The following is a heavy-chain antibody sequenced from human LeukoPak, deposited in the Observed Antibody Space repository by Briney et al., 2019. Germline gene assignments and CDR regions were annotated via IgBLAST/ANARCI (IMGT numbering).Heavy chain of an antibody. V-gene: IGHV3-73*01. CDR2: IRGKADNYAT. CDR3: TQNNY. CDR1: GFTFSGNH. Sequence: GGSLRLSCAASGFTFSGNHMRWVRQASEKGLEWVGRIRGKADNYATAYAASVQGRSTISRDDSQNTAYLQLNSLKTEDTAVYYCTQNNYWGQGALVTVSS. J-gene: IGHJ4*02.